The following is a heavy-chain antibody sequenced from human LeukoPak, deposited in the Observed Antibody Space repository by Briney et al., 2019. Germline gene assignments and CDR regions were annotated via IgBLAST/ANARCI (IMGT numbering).Heavy chain of an antibody. D-gene: IGHD1-26*01. CDR3: ARARSAKWGFDY. Sequence: SETLSLTCAVYGGSFSGYYWSWIRQPPGKGLEWIGEINHSGSTNYNPSLKSRVTISLDTSKNQFSLKLSSVTAAGTAIYYCARARSAKWGFDYWGQGILVTVSS. V-gene: IGHV4-34*01. J-gene: IGHJ4*02. CDR2: INHSGST. CDR1: GGSFSGYY.